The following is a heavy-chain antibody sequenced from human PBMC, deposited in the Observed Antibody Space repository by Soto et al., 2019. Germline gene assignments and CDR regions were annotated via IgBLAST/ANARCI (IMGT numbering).Heavy chain of an antibody. CDR3: ARTGGGAGRFLEWLLDVDY. CDR2: IIPIFGTA. Sequence: ASVKVSCKASGGTFSSYAISWVRQAPGQGLGWMGGIIPIFGTANYAQKFQGRVTITADESTSTAYMELSSLRSEDTAVYYCARTGGGAGRFLEWLLDVDYWGQGTLVTVSS. V-gene: IGHV1-69*13. J-gene: IGHJ4*02. CDR1: GGTFSSYA. D-gene: IGHD3-3*01.